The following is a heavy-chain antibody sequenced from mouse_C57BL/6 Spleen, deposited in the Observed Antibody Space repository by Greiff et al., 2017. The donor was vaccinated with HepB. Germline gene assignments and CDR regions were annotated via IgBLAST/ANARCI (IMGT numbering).Heavy chain of an antibody. V-gene: IGHV2-5*01. D-gene: IGHD1-1*01. Sequence: QVQLQQSGPGLVQPSQSLSITCTVSGFSLTSYGVHWVRQSPGKGLEWLGVIWRGGSTDYNAAFMSRLSITKDNSKSQVFFKMNSLQADDTAIYYCAKKDYYSSSSAMDYWGQGTSVTVSS. CDR3: AKKDYYSSSSAMDY. CDR2: IWRGGST. CDR1: GFSLTSYG. J-gene: IGHJ4*01.